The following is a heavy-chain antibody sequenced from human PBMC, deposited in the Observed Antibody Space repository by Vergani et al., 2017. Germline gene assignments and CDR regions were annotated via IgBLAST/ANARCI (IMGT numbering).Heavy chain of an antibody. Sequence: EVQLVESGGGLVQPGGSLRLSCAASAFTFSRYSMNWVRQAPGKGLEWVSYISSSSSTIYYADSVKGRFTISRDNAKNSLYLQMNSLRAEDTAVYYCAGDITWGFDYWGQGTLVIVSS. CDR3: AGDITWGFDY. CDR2: ISSSSSTI. J-gene: IGHJ4*02. D-gene: IGHD3-10*01. V-gene: IGHV3-48*01. CDR1: AFTFSRYS.